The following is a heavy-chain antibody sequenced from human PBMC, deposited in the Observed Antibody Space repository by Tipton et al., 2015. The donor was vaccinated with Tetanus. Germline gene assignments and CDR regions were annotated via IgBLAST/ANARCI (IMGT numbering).Heavy chain of an antibody. CDR2: INPSGGRT. D-gene: IGHD3-3*01. V-gene: IGHV1-46*01. CDR3: ARESTLGNYQFLDY. Sequence: QVQLVQSGAEVKKPGASVKVSCKTSGYTFTSYDINWVRQAPGQGLEWMGIINPSGGRTNYVQKFQGRLTMTRDKSTSTVYMELSSLRSEDTAVYYCARESTLGNYQFLDYWGQGTLVTVSS. CDR1: GYTFTSYD. J-gene: IGHJ4*02.